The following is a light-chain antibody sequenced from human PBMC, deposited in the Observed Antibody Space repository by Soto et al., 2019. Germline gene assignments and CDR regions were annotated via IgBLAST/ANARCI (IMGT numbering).Light chain of an antibody. CDR2: WAS. CDR3: QQYNKWPPIT. V-gene: IGKV4-1*01. Sequence: DIVMTQSPDSLAVSLGERATINCKSSQSVFYSSNNKNYLAWYQKKPGQPPKLXXYWASTRESGVPDRFSGSGSGTELTLTISSLQSEDFAAYYCQQYNKWPPITFGQGTRLEIK. CDR1: QSVFYSSNNKNY. J-gene: IGKJ5*01.